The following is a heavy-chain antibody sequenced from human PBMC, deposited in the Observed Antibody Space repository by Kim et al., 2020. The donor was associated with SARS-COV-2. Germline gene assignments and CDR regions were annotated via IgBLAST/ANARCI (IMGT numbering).Heavy chain of an antibody. D-gene: IGHD6-13*01. V-gene: IGHV4-39*01. CDR3: ARRIAAAGTGWFDP. J-gene: IGHJ5*02. CDR1: GGSISSSSYY. CDR2: IYYSGST. Sequence: SETLSLTCTVSGGSISSSSYYWGWIRQSPGKGLEWIGSIYYSGSTYYNPSLKSRVTISVDTSKNQFSLKLSSVTAADTAVYYCARRIAAAGTGWFDPWGQGTLVTVSS.